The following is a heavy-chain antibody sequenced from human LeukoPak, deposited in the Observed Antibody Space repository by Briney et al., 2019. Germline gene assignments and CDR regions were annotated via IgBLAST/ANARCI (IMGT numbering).Heavy chain of an antibody. CDR1: GGSITSYY. V-gene: IGHV4-59*01. D-gene: IGHD7-27*01. CDR2: IHYTGST. J-gene: IGHJ2*01. CDR3: ARGKSLTNWGHWYLDL. Sequence: SETLSLTCNVFGGSITSYYWSWIRQPPGKGLEWIGHIHYTGSTTYNSSLQSRVTISVDTSSNHFSLEMRSVTAADTAVYYCARGKSLTNWGHWYLDLRGRGTLVSVSS.